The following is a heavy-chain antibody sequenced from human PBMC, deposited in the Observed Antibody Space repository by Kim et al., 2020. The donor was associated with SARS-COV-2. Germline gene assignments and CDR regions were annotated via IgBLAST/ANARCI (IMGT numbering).Heavy chain of an antibody. Sequence: GGSLRLSCAASGFTFSSYGMHWVRQAPGKGLEWVAVIWYDGSNKYYADSVKGRFTISRDNSKNTLYLQMNSLRAEDTAVYYCARDLLAAAGTLDYWGQGTLVTVSS. CDR1: GFTFSSYG. V-gene: IGHV3-33*01. CDR3: ARDLLAAAGTLDY. D-gene: IGHD6-13*01. CDR2: IWYDGSNK. J-gene: IGHJ4*02.